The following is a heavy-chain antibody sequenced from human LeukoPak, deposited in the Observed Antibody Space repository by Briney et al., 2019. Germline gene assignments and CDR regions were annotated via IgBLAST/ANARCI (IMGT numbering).Heavy chain of an antibody. CDR1: GFTIRSYA. CDR3: ANGKLAAAGGY. V-gene: IGHV3-23*01. D-gene: IGHD6-13*01. Sequence: QPGGSLRLSCAVSGFTIRSYAMNWVRQAPGKGLEWVSTISASTDGTYYTDSVKGRFTISRDNFRNMLHLEMNSLRAEDTAVYYCANGKLAAAGGYWGQGTLVTVSS. J-gene: IGHJ4*02. CDR2: ISASTDGT.